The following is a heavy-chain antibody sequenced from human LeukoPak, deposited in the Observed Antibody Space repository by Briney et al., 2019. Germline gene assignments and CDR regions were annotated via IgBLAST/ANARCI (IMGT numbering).Heavy chain of an antibody. J-gene: IGHJ4*02. CDR1: GGSISSYY. CDR2: IYTSGNT. Sequence: PSETLSLTCTVSGGSISSYYWSWIRQPPGRGLEWIGYIYTSGNTNYNPSLKSRVTLSVDTSENQFSLKLSSVTAADTAVYYCARHFGPHYFDYWGQGTLVTVSS. CDR3: ARHFGPHYFDY. V-gene: IGHV4-4*09. D-gene: IGHD3-3*01.